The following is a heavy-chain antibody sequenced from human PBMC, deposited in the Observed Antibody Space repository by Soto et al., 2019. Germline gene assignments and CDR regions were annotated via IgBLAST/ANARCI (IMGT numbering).Heavy chain of an antibody. CDR1: GDTFSRYA. Sequence: GFSVKVSCKASGDTFSRYAISWVRQTPGKGLEWMGGIIPIFGTANYAQKFQGRVTITADESTSTAYMELSSLRSEDTAVYYCATERALGYYYCARDVWGQGTTVTVSS. CDR2: IIPIFGTA. CDR3: ATERALGYYYCARDV. J-gene: IGHJ6*02. V-gene: IGHV1-69*13.